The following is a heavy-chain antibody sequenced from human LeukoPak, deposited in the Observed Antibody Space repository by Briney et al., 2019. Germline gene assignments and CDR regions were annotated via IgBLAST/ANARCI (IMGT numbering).Heavy chain of an antibody. J-gene: IGHJ6*02. D-gene: IGHD2-15*01. CDR2: IWYDGSNK. Sequence: PGGSLRLSCAASGFTFSSYGMHWVRQAPGKGLEWVAVIWYDGSNKYYADSVKGRFTISRDNSKNTLYLQMNSLRAEDTAVYYCARERWASGIALYYYYYGMDVWGQGTTVTVSS. CDR1: GFTFSSYG. V-gene: IGHV3-33*01. CDR3: ARERWASGIALYYYYYGMDV.